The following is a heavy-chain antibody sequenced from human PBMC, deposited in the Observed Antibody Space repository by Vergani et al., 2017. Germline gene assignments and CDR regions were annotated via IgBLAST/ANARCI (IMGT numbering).Heavy chain of an antibody. CDR2: ISFDGTNE. D-gene: IGHD2-2*02. V-gene: IGHV3-30-3*01. Sequence: VQLVESGGGWVQPGGSLRLSCVVSGFALNRHAMYWVRQAPGKGLEWVVGISFDGTNEYYPDLVKGRFTISRDIAKNTLYLQVRSLRLEDTGVYHCVRDRGLCAGGRCYTEAWDYWGQGTPVTVSS. CDR3: VRDRGLCAGGRCYTEAWDY. J-gene: IGHJ4*02. CDR1: GFALNRHA.